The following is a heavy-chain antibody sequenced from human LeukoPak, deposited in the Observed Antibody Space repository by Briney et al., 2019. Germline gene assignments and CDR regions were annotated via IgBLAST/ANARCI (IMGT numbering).Heavy chain of an antibody. CDR3: ARGYDFWSGYYLFDY. CDR1: GGTFSSYA. Sequence: SVKVSCKASGGTFSSYAISWVRQAPGQGLEWMGGIIPIFGTANYAQKFQGRVTITADESTSTAYMELSSLRSEDTVVYYCARGYDFWSGYYLFDYWGQGALVTVSS. V-gene: IGHV1-69*13. J-gene: IGHJ4*02. CDR2: IIPIFGTA. D-gene: IGHD3-3*01.